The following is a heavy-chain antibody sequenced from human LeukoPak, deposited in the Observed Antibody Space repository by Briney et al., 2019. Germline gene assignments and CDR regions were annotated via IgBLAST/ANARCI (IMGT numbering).Heavy chain of an antibody. J-gene: IGHJ2*01. Sequence: SETLSLTCVVSAGSFSGDSWSWIRQAPGRGLEWIGEVTRTGSTNYHPSLKSRVLISVDTSKSQFSLKVNSVTAADTGVYYCARGDGVIGAIGIGSWYFDLWGRGTLVAVSS. CDR1: AGSFSGDS. CDR3: ARGDGVIGAIGIGSWYFDL. D-gene: IGHD2/OR15-2a*01. CDR2: VTRTGST. V-gene: IGHV4-34*01.